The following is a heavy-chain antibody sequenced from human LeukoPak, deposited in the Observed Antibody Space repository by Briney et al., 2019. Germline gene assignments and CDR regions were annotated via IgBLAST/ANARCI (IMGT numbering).Heavy chain of an antibody. D-gene: IGHD4-11*01. CDR2: INPSGGST. V-gene: IGHV1-46*01. CDR1: GYTFTSYY. Sequence: ASVKVSCKASGYTFTSYYMHWVRQAPGQGLERMGIINPSGGSTSYAQKFQGRVTMTRDMSTSTVYMELSSLRSEDTAVYYCARVTKTTQSYYYYYYMDVWGKGTTVTVS. CDR3: ARVTKTTQSYYYYYYMDV. J-gene: IGHJ6*03.